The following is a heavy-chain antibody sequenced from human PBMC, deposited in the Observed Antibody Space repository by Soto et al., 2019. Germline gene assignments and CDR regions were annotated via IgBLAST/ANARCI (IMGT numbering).Heavy chain of an antibody. CDR2: IYYSGST. V-gene: IGHV4-59*01. CDR3: ARDGIAAAGSWYFYL. CDR1: GGSISNYY. J-gene: IGHJ2*01. Sequence: QVQLQESGPGLVKPSETLSLTCTVSGGSISNYYWGWIRQPPGKGLEWIGYIYYSGSTNYNPSLNSRVPISVDTSKHQFSLKLSSVTAADTAVYYCARDGIAAAGSWYFYLWGRGTLVTVSS. D-gene: IGHD6-13*01.